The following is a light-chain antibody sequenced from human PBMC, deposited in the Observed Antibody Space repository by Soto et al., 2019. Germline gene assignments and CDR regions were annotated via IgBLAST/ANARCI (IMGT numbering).Light chain of an antibody. CDR3: QQRSNWPRT. CDR2: DVS. Sequence: EIVLTHSPGTLSLSPGERATLSCRASQRVSSGYLAWYQQKPGQAPRLLIYDVSNRATDIPARFSGSGSGTDFTLTISSLEPEDLAVYYCQQRSNWPRTFGQGTKVHIK. V-gene: IGKV3D-20*02. CDR1: QRVSSGY. J-gene: IGKJ1*01.